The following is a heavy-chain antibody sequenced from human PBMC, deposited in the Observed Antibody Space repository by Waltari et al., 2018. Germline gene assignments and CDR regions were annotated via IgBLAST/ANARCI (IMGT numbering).Heavy chain of an antibody. D-gene: IGHD1-1*01. CDR2: LLPLLGIK. Sequence: QIHLIQSGAEVKEPGSSVKVPCKVSGGTFSSNAFSWVRQAPGQGLAWMGGLLPLLGIKEYSQRFKDRVTITADESTKTAYMDLNSLTADDTAVYYCAKSPQLTTANWFDTWGQGMLVTVSS. V-gene: IGHV1-69*04. CDR3: AKSPQLTTANWFDT. J-gene: IGHJ5*02. CDR1: GGTFSSNA.